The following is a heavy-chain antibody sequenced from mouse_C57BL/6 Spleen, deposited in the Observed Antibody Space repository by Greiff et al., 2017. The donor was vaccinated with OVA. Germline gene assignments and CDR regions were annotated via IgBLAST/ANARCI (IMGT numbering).Heavy chain of an antibody. CDR2: INPYNGDT. V-gene: IGHV1-20*01. CDR3: ARRYGYDVYWYFDV. D-gene: IGHD2-2*01. CDR1: GYSFTGYF. J-gene: IGHJ1*03. Sequence: VHVKQSGPELVKPGDSVKISCKASGYSFTGYFMNWVMQSHGKSLEWIGRINPYNGDTFYNQKFKGKATLTVDKSSSTAHMELRSLTSEDSAVYYCARRYGYDVYWYFDVWGTGTTVTVSS.